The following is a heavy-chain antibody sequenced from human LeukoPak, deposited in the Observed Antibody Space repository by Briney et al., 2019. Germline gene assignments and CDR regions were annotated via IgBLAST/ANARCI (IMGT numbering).Heavy chain of an antibody. CDR2: IYYSGST. D-gene: IGHD4-11*01. J-gene: IGHJ5*02. CDR1: VGSISSSSYY. V-gene: IGHV4-39*01. CDR3: ARHVDATVRFDP. Sequence: PSETLSLTCTVSVGSISSSSYYCGWIRQPPGKGLEWIGSIYYSGSTYYNSSLKSRVTISVDTSKKQFSLNLTSVTAADTAVYYCARHVDATVRFDPWGQGTLVTVSS.